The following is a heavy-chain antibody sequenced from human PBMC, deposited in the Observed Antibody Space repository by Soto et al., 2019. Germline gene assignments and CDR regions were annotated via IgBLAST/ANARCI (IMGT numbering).Heavy chain of an antibody. CDR1: GGTSNTYT. CDR3: AITYCRDNSCPRDFDF. V-gene: IGHV1-69*02. CDR2: FIPILDMA. J-gene: IGHJ4*02. Sequence: QVQVVQSGAEVKKPESSVKVSCTPSGGTSNTYTVNWVRLAPGHGLEWMGRFIPILDMANYAQKFQDRVTITADRSTFTAYMELNSLTSDDTAVYYCAITYCRDNSCPRDFDFWGPGTRVTVSS. D-gene: IGHD2-21*01.